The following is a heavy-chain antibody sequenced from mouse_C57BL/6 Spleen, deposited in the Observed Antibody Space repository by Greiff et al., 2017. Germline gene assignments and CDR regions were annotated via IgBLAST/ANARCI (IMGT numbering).Heavy chain of an antibody. D-gene: IGHD2-4*01. CDR3: ARRGDYDDAGSFYYAMDY. J-gene: IGHJ4*01. Sequence: QVQLQQSGAELMKPGASVKLSCKATGYTFTGYWIEWVKQRPGHGLEWIGEILPGSGSTNYNEKFKGKATFTADTSSNTAYMQLSSLTTEDSAIYYCARRGDYDDAGSFYYAMDYWGQGTSVTVSS. CDR1: GYTFTGYW. CDR2: ILPGSGST. V-gene: IGHV1-9*01.